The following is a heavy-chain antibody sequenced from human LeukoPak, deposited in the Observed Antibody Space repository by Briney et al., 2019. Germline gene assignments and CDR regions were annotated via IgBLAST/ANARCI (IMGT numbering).Heavy chain of an antibody. D-gene: IGHD3-3*01. CDR2: INHSGST. J-gene: IGHJ4*02. CDR3: ARELVDYDFWSGYYPKYYFDY. CDR1: GGSFSGYY. Sequence: PSETLSLTCAVYGGSFSGYYWSWIRQPPGKGLEWIGEINHSGSTNYNPSLKSRVTISVDTSKNQFSLKLSSVTAAHTPVYYCARELVDYDFWSGYYPKYYFDYWGQGNLVPVSS. V-gene: IGHV4-34*01.